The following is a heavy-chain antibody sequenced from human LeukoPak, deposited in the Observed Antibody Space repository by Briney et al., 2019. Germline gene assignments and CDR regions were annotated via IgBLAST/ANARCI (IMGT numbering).Heavy chain of an antibody. J-gene: IGHJ5*02. Sequence: PSETLSLTCSVSDASIETHYWSWIRLPPGKGLEWIGYIFHSGSITYNPSLKSRVTVSLDTSKKQVSLKLTSVTAADTAVYYCARHYSIMAGRLSEYWLDPWGQGTLVTVSS. CDR2: IFHSGSI. CDR1: DASIETHY. V-gene: IGHV4-59*08. D-gene: IGHD2-8*01. CDR3: ARHYSIMAGRLSEYWLDP.